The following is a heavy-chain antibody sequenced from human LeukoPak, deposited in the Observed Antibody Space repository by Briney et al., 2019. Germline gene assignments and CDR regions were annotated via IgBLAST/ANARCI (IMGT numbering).Heavy chain of an antibody. V-gene: IGHV4-38-2*01. D-gene: IGHD3-16*01. CDR2: IYGTRST. CDR1: GYPLGKNYY. Sequence: PSETLSPTCAVSGYPLGKNYYWGWIRQPPGKGLEWIGRIYGTRSTSYNPSLMNRVTVSVDTSRNHFSLQLTSVTAADTAVYYCARYDSRGSASTRFDYWGQGILVTISS. J-gene: IGHJ4*02. CDR3: ARYDSRGSASTRFDY.